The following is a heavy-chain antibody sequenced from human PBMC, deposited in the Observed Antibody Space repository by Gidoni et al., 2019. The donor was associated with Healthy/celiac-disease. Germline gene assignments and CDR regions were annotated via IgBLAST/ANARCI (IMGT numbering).Heavy chain of an antibody. CDR3: AKELVQLWSHYYYYGMDV. CDR2: ISYDGSNK. Sequence: QVQLVESGGGVVQPGRSLRLSCAASGFTFSSYGMHWVRQASGKGLEWVAVISYDGSNKYYADSVKGRFTISRDNSKNTLYLQMNSLRAEDTAVYYCAKELVQLWSHYYYYGMDVWGQGTTVTVSS. V-gene: IGHV3-30*18. J-gene: IGHJ6*02. CDR1: GFTFSSYG. D-gene: IGHD5-18*01.